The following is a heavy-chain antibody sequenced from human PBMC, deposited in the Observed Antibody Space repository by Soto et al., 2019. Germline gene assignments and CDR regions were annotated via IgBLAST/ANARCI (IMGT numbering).Heavy chain of an antibody. CDR1: GGTFSSYT. Sequence: QVQLVQSGAEVKKPGSSVKVSCKASGGTFSSYTISWVRQAPGQGLEWMGRIIPILGIANYAQKFQGRVTITADKSTSTAYMELSSLRSEDTAVYYCARTLRVPPSSGSLLYYFDYWGQGTLVTVSS. J-gene: IGHJ4*02. CDR3: ARTLRVPPSSGSLLYYFDY. D-gene: IGHD3-22*01. CDR2: IIPILGIA. V-gene: IGHV1-69*02.